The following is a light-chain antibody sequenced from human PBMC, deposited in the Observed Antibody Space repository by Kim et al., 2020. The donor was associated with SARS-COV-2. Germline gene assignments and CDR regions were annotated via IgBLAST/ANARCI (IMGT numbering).Light chain of an antibody. CDR2: DAS. Sequence: DIQMTQSPSSLSASVGDRVTITCQASQDISNYLNWYQQKPGKAPKLLMYDASNLETGVPSRFSGSGSGTDFTFTISSLQPEDIATYYCQQYDNLPYTFDQGTKLEI. CDR3: QQYDNLPYT. J-gene: IGKJ2*01. CDR1: QDISNY. V-gene: IGKV1-33*01.